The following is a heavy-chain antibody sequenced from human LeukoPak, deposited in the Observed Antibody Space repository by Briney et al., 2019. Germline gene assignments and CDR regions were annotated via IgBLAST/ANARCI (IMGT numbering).Heavy chain of an antibody. D-gene: IGHD3-22*01. J-gene: IGHJ4*02. CDR1: GGSISSYY. CDR3: AREPTLADYYDSSGYIDY. Sequence: SETLSLTCTVSGGSISSYYWSWIRQPPGKGLEWIGYIYYSGSTNYNPSLKSRVTISVDTSKNQFSLKLSSVTAADTAVYYCAREPTLADYYDSSGYIDYWGQGTLVTVSS. V-gene: IGHV4-59*12. CDR2: IYYSGST.